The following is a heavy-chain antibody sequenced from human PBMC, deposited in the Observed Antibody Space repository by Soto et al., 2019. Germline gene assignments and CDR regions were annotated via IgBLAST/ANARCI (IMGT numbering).Heavy chain of an antibody. CDR1: GFTFSSYG. Sequence: GGSLRLSCAASGFTFSSYGMHWVRQAPGKGLEWVAVISYDGSNKYYADSVKGRFTISRDNSKNTLYLQMNSLRAEDTAVYYCAKTGLLWFGELLPNFDYWGQGTLVTVSS. V-gene: IGHV3-30*18. CDR3: AKTGLLWFGELLPNFDY. D-gene: IGHD3-10*01. CDR2: ISYDGSNK. J-gene: IGHJ4*02.